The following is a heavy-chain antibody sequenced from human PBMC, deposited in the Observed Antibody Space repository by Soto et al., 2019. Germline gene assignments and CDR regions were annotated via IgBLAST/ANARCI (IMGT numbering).Heavy chain of an antibody. V-gene: IGHV1-69*06. CDR2: IIPIFGTA. Sequence: QVQLVQSGAEVRKPGPSVKVSCKASGGTFSRHAISWVRQAPGQGLEWMGGIIPIFGTANYAQKFQGRVTITADKSTSTAYMELSSLRSEDTAVYYCARNGKVVVVPAAISYYYYYYGMDVWGQGTTVTVSS. CDR3: ARNGKVVVVPAAISYYYYYYGMDV. J-gene: IGHJ6*02. CDR1: GGTFSRHA. D-gene: IGHD2-2*02.